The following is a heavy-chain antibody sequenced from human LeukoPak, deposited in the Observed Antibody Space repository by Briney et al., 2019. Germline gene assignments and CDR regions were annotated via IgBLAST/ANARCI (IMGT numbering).Heavy chain of an antibody. Sequence: GGSLRLSCTASGFTFGDYAMSWVRQDPGKGLEWVGFIRSKAYGGTTEYAASVRGRFTISRDDSKGIAYLQMNSLKTEDTAVYYCTRRGGWYSDYWGQGTLVTISS. CDR1: GFTFGDYA. CDR2: IRSKAYGGTT. CDR3: TRRGGWYSDY. V-gene: IGHV3-49*04. J-gene: IGHJ4*02. D-gene: IGHD6-19*01.